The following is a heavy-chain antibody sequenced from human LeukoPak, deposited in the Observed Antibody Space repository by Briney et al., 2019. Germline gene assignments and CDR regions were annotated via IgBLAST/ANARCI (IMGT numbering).Heavy chain of an antibody. CDR2: IIPIFGTA. D-gene: IGHD4-17*01. Sequence: ASVTVSCKASGGTFSSYAISWVRQAPGQGLEWMGGIIPIFGTANYAQKFQGRVTITADESTSTAYMELSSLRSEDTAVYYCARDLGDYGDYLGDYWGQGTLVTVSS. V-gene: IGHV1-69*01. J-gene: IGHJ4*02. CDR1: GGTFSSYA. CDR3: ARDLGDYGDYLGDY.